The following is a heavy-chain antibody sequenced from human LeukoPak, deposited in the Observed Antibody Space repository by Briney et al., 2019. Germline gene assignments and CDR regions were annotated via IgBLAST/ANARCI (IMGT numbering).Heavy chain of an antibody. CDR2: IYYSGST. CDR1: GGSISSHY. V-gene: IGHV4-59*08. Sequence: TSETLSLTCTVSGGSISSHYWSWIRQPPGKGLEWIGYIYYSGSTYYNPSLKSRVTISVDTSKNQFSLKLSSVTAADTAVYYCARSRCSSTSCYALYYYYYGMDVWGQGTTVTVSS. D-gene: IGHD2-2*01. J-gene: IGHJ6*02. CDR3: ARSRCSSTSCYALYYYYYGMDV.